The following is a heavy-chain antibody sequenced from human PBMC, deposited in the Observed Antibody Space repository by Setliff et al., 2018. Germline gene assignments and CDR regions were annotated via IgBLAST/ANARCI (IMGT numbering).Heavy chain of an antibody. CDR3: ARGGTFRYFDY. Sequence: SETLSLTCTVSGGSISSDSHYWAWVRQAPGKGLEWIGHVYYSGAANYNPSLKSRVTVSVDTSKNQFSLRLISVTAADTAVYYCARGGTFRYFDYWGQGTPVTVSS. D-gene: IGHD5-12*01. CDR1: GGSISSDSHY. J-gene: IGHJ4*02. CDR2: VYYSGAA. V-gene: IGHV4-61*01.